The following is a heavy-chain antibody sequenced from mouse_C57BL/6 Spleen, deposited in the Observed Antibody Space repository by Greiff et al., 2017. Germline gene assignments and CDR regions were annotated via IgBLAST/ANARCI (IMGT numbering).Heavy chain of an antibody. D-gene: IGHD2-4*01. CDR1: GFTFSSYA. CDR3: TREEDDYDGFAY. V-gene: IGHV5-9-1*02. CDR2: ISSGGDYI. J-gene: IGHJ3*01. Sequence: EVMLVESGEGLVKPGGSLKLSCAASGFTFSSYAMSWVRQTPEKRLEWVAYISSGGDYIYYADTVKGRFTISRDNARNTLYLQMSSLKSEDTAMYYCTREEDDYDGFAYWGQGTLVTVSA.